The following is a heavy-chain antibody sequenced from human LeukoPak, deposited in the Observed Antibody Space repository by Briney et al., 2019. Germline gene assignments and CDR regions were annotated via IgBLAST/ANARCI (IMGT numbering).Heavy chain of an antibody. V-gene: IGHV3-30-3*02. CDR3: AKCSGVGATPGAFDI. CDR1: GFTFSSYV. J-gene: IGHJ3*02. D-gene: IGHD1-26*01. CDR2: ISYDGNNK. Sequence: GGSLILSCAASGFTFSSYVMHWVRQAPGKGLEWVALISYDGNNKYYADSVKGQFTISRDNSKNTLYLQMNSLRAEDTAVYYCAKCSGVGATPGAFDIWGQGTMVTVSS.